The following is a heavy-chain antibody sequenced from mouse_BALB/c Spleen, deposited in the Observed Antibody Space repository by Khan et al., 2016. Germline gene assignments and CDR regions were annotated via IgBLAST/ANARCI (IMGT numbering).Heavy chain of an antibody. J-gene: IGHJ3*01. CDR3: TREGGDGYDAWFAY. D-gene: IGHD2-2*01. V-gene: IGHV3-2*02. CDR2: IGYSGTT. CDR1: GYSITSDYT. Sequence: EVQLQESGPGLVKPSQSLSLTCTVTGYSITSDYTWNWIRQFPGNKLEWMGYIGYSGTTSYNPSLESRISLTRDTSKNQFFLQLNSVTTEDTATXYCTREGGDGYDAWFAYWGQGALVTVSA.